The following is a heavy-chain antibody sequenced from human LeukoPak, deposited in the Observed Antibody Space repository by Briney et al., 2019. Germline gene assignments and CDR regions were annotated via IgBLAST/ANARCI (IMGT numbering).Heavy chain of an antibody. J-gene: IGHJ4*02. CDR3: ARDESGYDFWSGYYSPFDY. Sequence: GASVKVSCKASGYTFTSYYMHWVRQAPGQGLEWMGMINPSGGSTSYAQKFQGRVTMTRDTSTSTVYMELSSLRSEDTAVYYCARDESGYDFWSGYYSPFDYWGQGTLVTVSS. CDR1: GYTFTSYY. V-gene: IGHV1-46*01. CDR2: INPSGGST. D-gene: IGHD3-3*01.